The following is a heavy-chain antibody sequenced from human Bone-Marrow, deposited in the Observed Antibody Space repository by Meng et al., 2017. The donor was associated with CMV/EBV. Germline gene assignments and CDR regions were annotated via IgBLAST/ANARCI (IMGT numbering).Heavy chain of an antibody. Sequence: GGSLRLSCAASGFTFSSYSMNWVRQAPGKGLEWVSSISSSSSYIYYADSVKGRFTISRDNAKNSLFLQMNSLRAEDTAVYYCARDIPTVVTTFAFWGQGKLVTVSS. CDR3: ARDIPTVVTTFAF. CDR1: GFTFSSYS. V-gene: IGHV3-21*01. D-gene: IGHD4-23*01. J-gene: IGHJ4*02. CDR2: ISSSSSYI.